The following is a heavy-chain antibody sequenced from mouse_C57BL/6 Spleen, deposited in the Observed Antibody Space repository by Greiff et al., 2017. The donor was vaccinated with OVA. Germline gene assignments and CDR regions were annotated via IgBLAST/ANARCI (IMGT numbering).Heavy chain of an antibody. D-gene: IGHD2-4*01. J-gene: IGHJ2*01. CDR3: ARCGDYDYDSYFDY. CDR2: IYPGDGDT. V-gene: IGHV1-82*01. CDR1: GYAFSSSW. Sequence: QVQLKESGPELVKPGASVKISCKASGYAFSSSWMNWVKQRPGKGLEWIGRIYPGDGDTNYNGKFKGKATLTADKSSSTAYMQLSSLTSEDSAVYFCARCGDYDYDSYFDYWGQGTTLTVSS.